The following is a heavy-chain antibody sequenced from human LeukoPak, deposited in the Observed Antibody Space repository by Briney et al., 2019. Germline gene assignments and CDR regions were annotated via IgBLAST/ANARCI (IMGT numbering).Heavy chain of an antibody. CDR1: GYTFTAYY. J-gene: IGHJ4*02. V-gene: IGHV1-2*02. CDR3: ARGRVGVRVPAAMSGLDY. CDR2: INPNSGGT. Sequence: ASVKVSCKASGYTFTAYYMHWVRQAPGQGLEWMGWINPNSGGTNYAQKFQGRVTMTRDTSISTAYMELSRLRSDDTAVYYCARGRVGVRVPAAMSGLDYWGQGTLVTVSS. D-gene: IGHD2-2*01.